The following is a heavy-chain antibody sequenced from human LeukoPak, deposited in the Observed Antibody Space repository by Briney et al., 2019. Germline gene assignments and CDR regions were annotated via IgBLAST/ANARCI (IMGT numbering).Heavy chain of an antibody. Sequence: ASVKVSCKASGYTFSRYGISWVRQAPGQGLEWMGWMNPNSGNTGYAQKFQGRVTITRNTSISTAYMELSSLRSEDTAVYYCARGTGYDFWSGSGYYFDYWGQGTLVTVSS. V-gene: IGHV1-8*03. D-gene: IGHD3-3*01. CDR1: GYTFSRYG. CDR3: ARGTGYDFWSGSGYYFDY. J-gene: IGHJ4*02. CDR2: MNPNSGNT.